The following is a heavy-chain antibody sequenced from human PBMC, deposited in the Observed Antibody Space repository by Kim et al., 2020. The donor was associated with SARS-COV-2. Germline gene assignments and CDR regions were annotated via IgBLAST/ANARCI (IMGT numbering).Heavy chain of an antibody. CDR3: AKDLSVVVPAASNV. Sequence: GGSLRLSCAASGFTFSSYAMGWVRQAPGKGLEWVSAISGSGGSAYYADSVKGRFTISRDNSKNTLYLQMNSLRAEDTAVYYCAKDLSVVVPAASNVWGQGTLVTVSS. CDR1: GFTFSSYA. D-gene: IGHD2-2*01. V-gene: IGHV3-23*01. CDR2: ISGSGGSA. J-gene: IGHJ4*02.